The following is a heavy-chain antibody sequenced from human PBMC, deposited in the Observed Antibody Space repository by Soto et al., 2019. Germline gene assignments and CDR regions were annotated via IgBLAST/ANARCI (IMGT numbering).Heavy chain of an antibody. J-gene: IGHJ4*02. CDR2: IYYSGST. CDR1: GGSISSYY. D-gene: IGHD6-13*01. Sequence: SETLSLTCTVSGGSISSYYWSWIRQPPGKGLEWIGYIYYSGSTNYNPSLKSRVTISVDTSKNQFSLKLSSVTAADTAVYYCAREAAAGTPYWGQGTLVTVSS. V-gene: IGHV4-59*01. CDR3: AREAAAGTPY.